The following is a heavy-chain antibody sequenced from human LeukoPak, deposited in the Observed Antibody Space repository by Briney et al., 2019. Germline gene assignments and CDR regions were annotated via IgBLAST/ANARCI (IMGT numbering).Heavy chain of an antibody. CDR2: IIPIFGTA. V-gene: IGHV1-69*06. D-gene: IGHD3-10*01. J-gene: IGHJ6*03. CDR3: AATMIRGAMEFYYYYYMDV. Sequence: ASVKVSCKASGGTFSSYAISWVRQAPGQGLEWMGGIIPIFGTANYAQKFQGRVTITADKSTSTAYMELSSLRSEDTAVYYCAATMIRGAMEFYYYYYMDVWGKGTTVTISS. CDR1: GGTFSSYA.